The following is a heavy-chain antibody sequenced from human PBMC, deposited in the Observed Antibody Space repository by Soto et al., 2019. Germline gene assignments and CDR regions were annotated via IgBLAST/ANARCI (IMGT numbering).Heavy chain of an antibody. CDR2: TYYRSKWYN. CDR1: GDSVSSNSAA. Sequence: SQTLSLTCAISGDSVSSNSAAWNWIRQSPSRGLEWLGRTYYRSKWYNDYAVSVKSRIIINPDTSKNQFSLQLNSVTPEDTAVYYCARDDHCSGGSCYNLADYWGQGTLVTVSS. J-gene: IGHJ4*02. CDR3: ARDDHCSGGSCYNLADY. D-gene: IGHD2-15*01. V-gene: IGHV6-1*01.